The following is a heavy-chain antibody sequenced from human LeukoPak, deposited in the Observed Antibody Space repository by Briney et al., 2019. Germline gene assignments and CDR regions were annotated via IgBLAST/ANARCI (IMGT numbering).Heavy chain of an antibody. CDR3: ARGLRFLEWLPLDY. CDR2: MNPNSGNT. J-gene: IGHJ4*02. D-gene: IGHD3-3*01. Sequence: GASVKVSCKASGYTFTSYDINWVRQATGQGLEWMRWMNPNSGNTGYAQKFQGRVTMTRNTSISTAYMGLSSLRSEDTAVYYCARGLRFLEWLPLDYWGQGTLVTVSS. V-gene: IGHV1-8*01. CDR1: GYTFTSYD.